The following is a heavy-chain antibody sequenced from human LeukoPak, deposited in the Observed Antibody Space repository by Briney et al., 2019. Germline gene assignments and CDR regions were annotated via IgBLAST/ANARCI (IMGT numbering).Heavy chain of an antibody. Sequence: PSETLSLTCTVSGGSISSYYWSWIRKPPGKGLEWIGYIYYSGSRNYNPSLKSRVTISVDTSKNQFSLKLSSVTAADTAVYYCARGNGYYFDYWGQGTLATVSS. CDR1: GGSISSYY. V-gene: IGHV4-59*01. CDR3: ARGNGYYFDY. CDR2: IYYSGSR. J-gene: IGHJ4*02. D-gene: IGHD3-3*01.